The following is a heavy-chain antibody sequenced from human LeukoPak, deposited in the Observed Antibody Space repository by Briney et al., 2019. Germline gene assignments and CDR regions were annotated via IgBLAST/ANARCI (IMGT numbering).Heavy chain of an antibody. CDR3: ARGGFHACGGDCYLIDYYYYYGMDV. V-gene: IGHV1-46*01. CDR1: GYTFTSYY. D-gene: IGHD2-21*02. Sequence: ASVKVSFKASGYTFTSYYMHWVRQAPGQGLEWMGIINPSGGSTSYAQKFQGRVTMTRDTSTSTVYMELSSLRSEDTAVYYCARGGFHACGGDCYLIDYYYYYGMDVWGQGTTVTVSS. CDR2: INPSGGST. J-gene: IGHJ6*02.